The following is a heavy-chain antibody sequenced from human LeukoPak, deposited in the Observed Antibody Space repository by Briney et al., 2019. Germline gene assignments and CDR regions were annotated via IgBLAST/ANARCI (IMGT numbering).Heavy chain of an antibody. V-gene: IGHV4-30-4*08. CDR2: IYYSGST. Sequence: SQTLSLTCTVSGGSLSSGDYYWSWIRQPPGKGLEWIGYIYYSGSTYYNPSLKSRVTISVDTSKNQFSLKLSSVTAADTAVYYCARVPFSRTFDYWGQGTLVTVSS. J-gene: IGHJ4*02. CDR3: ARVPFSRTFDY. CDR1: GGSLSSGDYY. D-gene: IGHD6-6*01.